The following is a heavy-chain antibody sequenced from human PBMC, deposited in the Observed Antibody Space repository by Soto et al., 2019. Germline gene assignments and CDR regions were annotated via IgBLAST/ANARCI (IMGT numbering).Heavy chain of an antibody. V-gene: IGHV1-18*01. D-gene: IGHD1-7*01. CDR3: ARDRGYNWNYGWFDP. CDR1: GYNFTSYG. J-gene: IGHJ5*02. Sequence: QVQLVQSGAEVKKPGASVKVSCKASGYNFTSYGISWVRQAPGQGLEWMGWISVYNGNTNYAQKLQGRVTMTTDTSTSTVYWELRSLRSDDTAVYYCARDRGYNWNYGWFDPWGQGTLVTVSS. CDR2: ISVYNGNT.